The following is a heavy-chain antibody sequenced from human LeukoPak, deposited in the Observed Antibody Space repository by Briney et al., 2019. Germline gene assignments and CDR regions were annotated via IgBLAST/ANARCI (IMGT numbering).Heavy chain of an antibody. CDR2: IYYSGST. CDR3: ARVFDSYYHFDY. J-gene: IGHJ4*02. D-gene: IGHD1-26*01. Sequence: PSETLSLTCTVSGGSVSSGGYYWSWIRQHPGEGLECIGYIYYSGSTYYNPSLKSRVTISVDTSKNQFSLNLSSVTAADTAVYYCARVFDSYYHFDYWGQGTLVTVS. V-gene: IGHV4-31*03. CDR1: GGSVSSGGYY.